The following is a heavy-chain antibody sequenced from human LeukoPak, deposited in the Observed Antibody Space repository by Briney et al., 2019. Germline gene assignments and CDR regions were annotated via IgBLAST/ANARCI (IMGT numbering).Heavy chain of an antibody. D-gene: IGHD4-11*01. CDR3: ARDPTTVVSVPYYFDD. CDR1: GRSIIGYH. Sequence: SETLSLTCGLFGRSIIGYHWNWVRQSPGKGLEWIGEINHSGSANYNPSFKSRVTISLDTSKNQFSLELRSVTAADTAVYYCARDPTTVVSVPYYFDDWGQGTLVTVSS. CDR2: INHSGSA. V-gene: IGHV4-34*01. J-gene: IGHJ4*02.